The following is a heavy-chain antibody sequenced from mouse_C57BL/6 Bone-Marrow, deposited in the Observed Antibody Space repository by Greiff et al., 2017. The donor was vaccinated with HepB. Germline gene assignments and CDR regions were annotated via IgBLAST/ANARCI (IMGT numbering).Heavy chain of an antibody. Sequence: VKLMESGAELARPGASVKLSCKASGYTFTSYGISWVKQRTGQGLEWIGEIYPRSGNTYYNEKFKGKATLTADKSSSTAYMELRSLTSEDSAVYFCARGGYYGSSYYFDYWGQGTTLTVSS. CDR3: ARGGYYGSSYYFDY. J-gene: IGHJ2*01. CDR1: GYTFTSYG. D-gene: IGHD1-1*01. CDR2: IYPRSGNT. V-gene: IGHV1-81*01.